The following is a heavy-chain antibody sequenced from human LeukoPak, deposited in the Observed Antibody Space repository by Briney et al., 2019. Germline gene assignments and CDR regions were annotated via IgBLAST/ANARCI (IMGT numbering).Heavy chain of an antibody. Sequence: PSETLSLTCTVAGGSFRSFYWSWFRQPPGRGLEWIAYVSDSGNTNYNPSLKSRVTISIDTSKNEFSLKLSSGTAADTAVYYCARLGGSYSVDYWGQGTLVTVSS. CDR2: VSDSGNT. CDR3: ARLGGSYSVDY. CDR1: GGSFRSFY. J-gene: IGHJ4*02. V-gene: IGHV4-59*08. D-gene: IGHD3-10*01.